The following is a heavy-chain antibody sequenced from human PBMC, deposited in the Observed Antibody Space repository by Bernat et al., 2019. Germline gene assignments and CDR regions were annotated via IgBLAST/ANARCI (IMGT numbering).Heavy chain of an antibody. D-gene: IGHD3-10*01. CDR1: GFTFSTYW. V-gene: IGHV3-74*01. CDR2: ISGDGSRT. CDR3: ARGSIDFDY. J-gene: IGHJ4*02. Sequence: EVQLVESGGGLVQPGGSLRLSCAASGFTFSTYWMHWVRQVSGKGLEWVSRISGDGSRTTYADSVKGRFTISRDNAKNTLSLQMNSLRAEDTAVYYCARGSIDFDYWGQGTLVTVSS.